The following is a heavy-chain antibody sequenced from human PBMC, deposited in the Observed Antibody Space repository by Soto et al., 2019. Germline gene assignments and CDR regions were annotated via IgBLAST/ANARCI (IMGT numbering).Heavy chain of an antibody. CDR1: GGSISSYY. Sequence: SETLSLTCTVSGGSISSYYWSWIRQPPGKGLEWIGYIYYSGSTNYNPSLKSRVTISVDTSKNQFSLKLSSVTAADTAVYYCARSRDDYGDYLESIPLGYWGQGTLVTVSS. CDR2: IYYSGST. D-gene: IGHD4-17*01. V-gene: IGHV4-59*01. J-gene: IGHJ4*02. CDR3: ARSRDDYGDYLESIPLGY.